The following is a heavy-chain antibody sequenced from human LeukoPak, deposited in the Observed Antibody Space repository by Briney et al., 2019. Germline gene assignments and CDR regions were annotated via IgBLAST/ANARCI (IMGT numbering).Heavy chain of an antibody. D-gene: IGHD3-22*01. J-gene: IGHJ3*01. CDR1: GYSFTNYW. Sequence: GGSLMSVCKGSGYSFTNYWIGWVRQMPGKGLEWMGITYPSDSDTRYSPSFQSQVTISADKSISTAHLQWSSLTASDTAIYYCARLLDYYDSSGSLPRAFDVWGQGRLASVSS. V-gene: IGHV5-51*01. CDR2: TYPSDSDT. CDR3: ARLLDYYDSSGSLPRAFDV.